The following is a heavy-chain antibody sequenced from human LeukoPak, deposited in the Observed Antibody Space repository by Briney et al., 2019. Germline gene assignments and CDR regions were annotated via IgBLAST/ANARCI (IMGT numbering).Heavy chain of an antibody. CDR1: GYTFTSYD. CDR2: MNPNSGNT. CDR3: ARKVEWLRNFDY. J-gene: IGHJ4*02. Sequence: ASVKVSCKASGYTFTSYDINWVRQATGQGLEWMGWMNPNSGNTGYAQKFQGRVTMTRNTSISTAYMELSSLRSEDTAVYYCARKVEWLRNFDYWGQGTLVTVSS. D-gene: IGHD5-12*01. V-gene: IGHV1-8*01.